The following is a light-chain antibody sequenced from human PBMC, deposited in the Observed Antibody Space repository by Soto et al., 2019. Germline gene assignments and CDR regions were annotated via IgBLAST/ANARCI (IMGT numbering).Light chain of an antibody. J-gene: IGKJ2*01. CDR2: GAS. CDR1: QSVSSSY. Sequence: EIVLTQSPGTLSLSPGERATLSCRASQSVSSSYLAWYQQKPGQAPRLLIYGASSRATGIPDRFSGSGSGTDFTLTISRLEPEDFAVDYCQQYGSSPLFTFGQGNKMEIK. V-gene: IGKV3-20*01. CDR3: QQYGSSPLFT.